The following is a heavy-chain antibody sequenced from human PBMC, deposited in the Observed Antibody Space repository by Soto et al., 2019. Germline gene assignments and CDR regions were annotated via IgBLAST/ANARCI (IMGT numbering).Heavy chain of an antibody. CDR2: VHDSGRS. CDR3: ARVGGSRGWY. V-gene: IGHV4-59*01. CDR1: SDSITNYY. D-gene: IGHD3-16*01. J-gene: IGHJ4*02. Sequence: QVQLQESGPGLVKPSETLSLTCTVSSDSITNYYWTWSRQSPGKGLEWIGYVHDSGRSNYNPSLKMRVKISVDPSKRLFSLNLHAVTAADTGVYYCARVGGSRGWYWGQGTLVTVSS.